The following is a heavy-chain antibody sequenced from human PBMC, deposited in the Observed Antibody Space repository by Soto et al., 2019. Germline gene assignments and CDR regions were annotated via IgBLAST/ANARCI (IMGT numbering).Heavy chain of an antibody. Sequence: HPGGSLRLSCAASGFTFSGYSMNWVRQAPGKGLEWVSYISSSSSTIYYADSVKGRFTISRDNAKNSLYLQMNSLRAEDTAVYYCARGQAGDFWSGYLLLGYYYMDVWGKGTTVTVSS. CDR1: GFTFSGYS. CDR2: ISSSSSTI. J-gene: IGHJ6*03. V-gene: IGHV3-48*01. CDR3: ARGQAGDFWSGYLLLGYYYMDV. D-gene: IGHD3-3*01.